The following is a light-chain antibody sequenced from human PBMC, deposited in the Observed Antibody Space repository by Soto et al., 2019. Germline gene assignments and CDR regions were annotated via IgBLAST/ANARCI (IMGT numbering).Light chain of an antibody. V-gene: IGKV3-20*01. CDR2: GAS. J-gene: IGKJ2*01. CDR3: QQYGGSPPYT. Sequence: EIVLTQSPGTLSLSPGERATLSCRASHSVSSRYLAWYQQKPGQAPRLLIYGASSSATGIPDRFCGSGSGTDFILTISRLEPEDFAVYYCQQYGGSPPYTFGQGTKLEIK. CDR1: HSVSSRY.